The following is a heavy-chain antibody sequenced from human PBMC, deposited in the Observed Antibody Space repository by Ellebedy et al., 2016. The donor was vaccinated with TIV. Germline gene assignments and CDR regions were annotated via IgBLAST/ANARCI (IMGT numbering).Heavy chain of an antibody. CDR3: AKSPLVVVAATCLDY. Sequence: GESLKISCAASGFTFSNYAMSWVRQAPGKGLEWVSAISGSGGSTYYADSVKGRFTISRDNSKNTLYLQMNSLRAEGTALYYCAKSPLVVVAATCLDYWGQGTLVTVSS. D-gene: IGHD2-15*01. J-gene: IGHJ4*02. CDR1: GFTFSNYA. CDR2: ISGSGGST. V-gene: IGHV3-23*01.